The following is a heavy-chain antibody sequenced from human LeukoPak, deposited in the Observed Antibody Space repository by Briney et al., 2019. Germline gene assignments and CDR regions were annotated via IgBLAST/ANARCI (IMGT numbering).Heavy chain of an antibody. Sequence: GGSLRLSCEASGITFGNSGMHWVRQAPGKGLEWVAYIGHDGRNKFYTESVRGRFTISGDNSMKMAYLQMNSLRTEDTAIYFCAKDGDWTFDIWGQGTMVTVSS. J-gene: IGHJ3*02. D-gene: IGHD2-21*01. V-gene: IGHV3-30*02. CDR3: AKDGDWTFDI. CDR2: IGHDGRNK. CDR1: GITFGNSG.